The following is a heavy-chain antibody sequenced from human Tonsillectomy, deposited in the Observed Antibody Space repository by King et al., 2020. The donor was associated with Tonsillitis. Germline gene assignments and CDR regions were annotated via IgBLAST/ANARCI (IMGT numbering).Heavy chain of an antibody. V-gene: IGHV4-39*01. Sequence: PLPESGPGLVKPSETLSLTCTVSGGSISSSNYYWTWIRQPPGKGLEWIGSIYYSGSTYYNPSLKSRVTISVDTSKNQFSLKLSSVTAADTAVYYCATYYNILTGYYNCGQQKSDYWGQGTLVTVSS. CDR2: IYYSGST. CDR3: ATYYNILTGYYNCGQQKSDY. CDR1: GGSISSSNYY. J-gene: IGHJ4*02. D-gene: IGHD3-9*01.